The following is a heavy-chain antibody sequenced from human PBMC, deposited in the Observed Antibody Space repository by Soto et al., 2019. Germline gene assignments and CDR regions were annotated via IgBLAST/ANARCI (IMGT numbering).Heavy chain of an antibody. J-gene: IGHJ4*02. CDR2: INAGNGNT. D-gene: IGHD3-10*01. CDR1: GYTFTSYA. V-gene: IGHV1-3*01. Sequence: ASVKVFCKASGYTFTSYAMHWVRQAPGQRLEWMGWINAGNGNTKYSQKFQGRVTITRDTSASTAYMELSSLRSEDTAVYYCARDAGGALLGFGDYFFAYGGRGSLVTVSS. CDR3: ARDAGGALLGFGDYFFAY.